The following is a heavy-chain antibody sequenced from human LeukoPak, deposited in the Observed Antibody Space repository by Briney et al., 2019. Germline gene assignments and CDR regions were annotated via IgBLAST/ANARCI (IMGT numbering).Heavy chain of an antibody. D-gene: IGHD1-26*01. CDR3: ARQRYSGSYLGFDP. J-gene: IGHJ5*02. CDR2: IYPGDSDT. Sequence: GESLKISCKGSGYRFTTYWIGWVRQMPGKGLEWMGIIYPGDSDTRYSPSFQGQVTVSVDKSISTAYLQWSSLKASDTAMYYCARQRYSGSYLGFDPWGQGTLVTVSS. CDR1: GYRFTTYW. V-gene: IGHV5-51*01.